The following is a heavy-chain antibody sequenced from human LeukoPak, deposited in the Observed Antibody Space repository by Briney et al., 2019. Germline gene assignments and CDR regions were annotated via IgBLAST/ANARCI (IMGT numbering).Heavy chain of an antibody. Sequence: PGGSLRLSCAASGFTVSSNYMSWVRQAPGKGLEWVSVIYSGGSTYYADSVKGRFTISRDNSENTLYLQMNSLRAEDTAVYYCASWASGYYGMDVWGQGTTVTVSS. CDR1: GFTVSSNY. V-gene: IGHV3-66*01. CDR2: IYSGGST. CDR3: ASWASGYYGMDV. J-gene: IGHJ6*02. D-gene: IGHD3-10*01.